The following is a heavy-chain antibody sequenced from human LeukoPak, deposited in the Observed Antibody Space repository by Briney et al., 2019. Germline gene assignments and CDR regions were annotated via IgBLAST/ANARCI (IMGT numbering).Heavy chain of an antibody. D-gene: IGHD2-2*02. CDR2: IKQDGSEK. CDR3: ARAKSCSSTSCYIGGGFDY. Sequence: GGSLRLSCAASGFTFSSYWMSWVRQAPGKGLEWVANIKQDGSEKYYVDSVKGRFTISRDNAKNSLYLQLNSLRAEDTAVYYCARAKSCSSTSCYIGGGFDYWGQGTLVTVSS. V-gene: IGHV3-7*01. J-gene: IGHJ4*02. CDR1: GFTFSSYW.